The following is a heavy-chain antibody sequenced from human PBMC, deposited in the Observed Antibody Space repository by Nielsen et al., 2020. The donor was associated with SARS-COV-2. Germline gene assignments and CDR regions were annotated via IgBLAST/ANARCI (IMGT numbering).Heavy chain of an antibody. J-gene: IGHJ4*02. CDR1: GYTFTSYY. Sequence: ASVKVSCKASGYTFTSYYIHWVRLAPGQGLEWMGVINPSGGSTSYAQRFQGRVTMTRDTSTSTVYMELSSLRSEDTAVYYCARFSRYYYDSSGYPANFDYWGQGTLVTVSS. D-gene: IGHD3-22*01. CDR2: INPSGGST. V-gene: IGHV1-46*01. CDR3: ARFSRYYYDSSGYPANFDY.